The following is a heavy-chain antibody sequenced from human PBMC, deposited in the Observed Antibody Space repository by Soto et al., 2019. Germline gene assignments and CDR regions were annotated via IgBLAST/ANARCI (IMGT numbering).Heavy chain of an antibody. CDR2: ISYSGIT. Sequence: QLQLQESGPGLVKPSETLSLTCTVSGGSFSSSNQHWGWIRQPPGKGLEWIGSISYSGITYYNPSLRSRVTISVDTSTSQFSLNLSSVTAADTAVYYCARHKDGAYDFCDCWGQGTLVTVPS. CDR3: ARHKDGAYDFCDC. V-gene: IGHV4-39*01. J-gene: IGHJ4*02. D-gene: IGHD3-3*01. CDR1: GGSFSSSNQH.